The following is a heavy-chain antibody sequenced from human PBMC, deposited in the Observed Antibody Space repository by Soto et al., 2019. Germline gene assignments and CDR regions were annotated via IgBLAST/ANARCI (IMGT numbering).Heavy chain of an antibody. CDR3: ARGARYCSSTSCYNYYYMDV. D-gene: IGHD2-2*02. Sequence: QVQLVQSGAEVKKPGSSVKVSCKASGGTFSSYTISWVRQAPGQGLEWMGRIIPILGIANYAQKFQGRVTSTADKSTSTAYMELSSLRSEDTAVYYCARGARYCSSTSCYNYYYMDVWGKGTTVTVSS. V-gene: IGHV1-69*02. CDR1: GGTFSSYT. J-gene: IGHJ6*03. CDR2: IIPILGIA.